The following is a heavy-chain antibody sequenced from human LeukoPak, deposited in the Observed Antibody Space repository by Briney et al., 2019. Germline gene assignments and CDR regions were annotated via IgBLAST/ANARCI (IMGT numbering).Heavy chain of an antibody. V-gene: IGHV1-46*01. CDR2: INPSGGST. J-gene: IGHJ4*02. D-gene: IGHD6-13*01. CDR1: RPTFTGYY. CDR3: ARDVGSSSWYFDY. Sequence: ASVKVSCKASRPTFTGYYMYWVRQAPGQGLEWMGMINPSGGSTTYAQKFQGRVTMTRDTSTSTVYMELSSLRSEDTAVYYCARDVGSSSWYFDYWGQGTLVTVSS.